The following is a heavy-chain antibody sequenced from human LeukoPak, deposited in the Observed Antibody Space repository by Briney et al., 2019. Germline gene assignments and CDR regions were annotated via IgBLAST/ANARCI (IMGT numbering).Heavy chain of an antibody. J-gene: IGHJ4*02. CDR1: GFTFSSYC. Sequence: TGGSLRLSCAASGFTFSSYCMNWVRQAPGKGLEWVSFISSSSSYIYYADSVKGRFTISRDNSKNTLYLQMNSLRAEDTAVYYCASEIIFGSFDYWGQGTLVTVSS. D-gene: IGHD3-3*01. CDR2: ISSSSSYI. CDR3: ASEIIFGSFDY. V-gene: IGHV3-21*01.